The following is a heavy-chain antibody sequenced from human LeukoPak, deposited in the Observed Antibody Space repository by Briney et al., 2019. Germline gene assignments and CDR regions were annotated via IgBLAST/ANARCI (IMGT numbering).Heavy chain of an antibody. CDR3: ARDHYIAAAGTHFDY. CDR1: GFXFSIYS. Sequence: GRSLSLSCAASGFXFSIYSINWVRQAPGKGLEWISYISSSSTTIYYADSVKGRFTISRDNAKNSLFLQMNSLRDEDTAVYYCARDHYIAAAGTHFDYWGQGTLVTVSS. J-gene: IGHJ4*02. D-gene: IGHD6-13*01. CDR2: ISSSSTTI. V-gene: IGHV3-48*02.